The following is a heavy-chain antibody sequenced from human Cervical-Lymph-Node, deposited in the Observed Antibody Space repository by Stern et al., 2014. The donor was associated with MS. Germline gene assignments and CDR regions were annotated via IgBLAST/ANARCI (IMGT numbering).Heavy chain of an antibody. J-gene: IGHJ4*02. CDR1: GYTLTNYP. CDR3: ARDFVDTAMITRSDCLYC. CDR2: INTNTGNS. D-gene: IGHD5-18*01. V-gene: IGHV7-4-1*02. Sequence: QVQLVQSGSELKKPGASVKVSCKASGYTLTNYPINWVRQAPGQGLEWMGWINTNTGNSTYAQDFTGRFVFSLDTSVSTAYLQISNLKAEDTAVYYCARDFVDTAMITRSDCLYCWGQGTLVTVSS.